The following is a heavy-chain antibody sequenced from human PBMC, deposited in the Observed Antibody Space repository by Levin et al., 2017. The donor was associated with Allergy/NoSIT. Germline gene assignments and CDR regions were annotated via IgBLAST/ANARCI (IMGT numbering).Heavy chain of an antibody. CDR2: ISYDGSNK. Sequence: GGSLRLSCAASGFTFSSYGMHWVRQAPGKGLEWVAVISYDGSNKYYADSVKGRFTISRDNSKNTLYLQMNSLRAEDTAVYYCARWIAAANAFDIWGQGTMVTVSS. CDR1: GFTFSSYG. V-gene: IGHV3-30*03. CDR3: ARWIAAANAFDI. D-gene: IGHD6-13*01. J-gene: IGHJ3*02.